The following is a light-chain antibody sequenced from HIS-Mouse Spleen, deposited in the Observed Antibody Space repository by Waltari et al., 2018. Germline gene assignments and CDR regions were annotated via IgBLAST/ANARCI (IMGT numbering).Light chain of an antibody. CDR1: ALPTKY. J-gene: IGLJ2*01. CDR2: EDS. CDR3: YSTDSSGNHRV. Sequence: PSVSVSPGQTARITCSGDALPTKYAYWYQQKSGQAPVLVIYEDSKRPSGIPERFSGSSSGTMATLTISGAQVEDEADYYCYSTDSSGNHRVFGGGTKLTVL. V-gene: IGLV3-10*01.